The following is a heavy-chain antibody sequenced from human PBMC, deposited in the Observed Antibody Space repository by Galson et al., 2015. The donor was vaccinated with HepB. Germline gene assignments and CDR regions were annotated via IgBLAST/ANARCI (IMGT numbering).Heavy chain of an antibody. CDR2: ISSSGITI. CDR1: GFTVSSYG. J-gene: IGHJ4*02. Sequence: SLRLSCAASGFTVSSYGMDWVRQAPGKGLEWVSYISSSGITIYNADSVKGRFTISRDNSENTLYLQMNRLRAEDTAVYYCARCGGDCYPFNFDYWGQGTLVTVSS. CDR3: ARCGGDCYPFNFDY. V-gene: IGHV3-48*01. D-gene: IGHD2-21*02.